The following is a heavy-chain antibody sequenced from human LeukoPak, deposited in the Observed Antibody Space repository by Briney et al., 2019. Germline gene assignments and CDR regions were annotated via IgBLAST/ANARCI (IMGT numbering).Heavy chain of an antibody. CDR2: ISYDGSNK. D-gene: IGHD1-26*01. CDR3: AKDKHSGSYRGCIDY. V-gene: IGHV3-30*18. Sequence: GGSLRLSCAASGFTFSSYGMQWVRQAPGKGLEWVAAISYDGSNKYYADSVKGRFTISRDNSKNTLYLQMNSLRAEDTAVYYCAKDKHSGSYRGCIDYWGQGTLVTVSS. J-gene: IGHJ4*02. CDR1: GFTFSSYG.